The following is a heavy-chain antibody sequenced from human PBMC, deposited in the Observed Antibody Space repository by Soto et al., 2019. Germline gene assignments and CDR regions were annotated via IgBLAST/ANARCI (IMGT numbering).Heavy chain of an antibody. CDR1: GFTFSSYT. J-gene: IGHJ2*01. CDR3: AKDSQKAVVIPLWYLDL. V-gene: IGHV3-23*01. CDR2: ISGSGSNT. D-gene: IGHD2-21*01. Sequence: EVQLLESGGGLVQPGGSLRLSCAASGFTFSSYTMTWVRQAPGKGLEWVSIISGSGSNTYYADSVEGRFTISRDNSKNTLFLQMSSLRAEDTAVYYCAKDSQKAVVIPLWYLDLWGRGTLVTVSS.